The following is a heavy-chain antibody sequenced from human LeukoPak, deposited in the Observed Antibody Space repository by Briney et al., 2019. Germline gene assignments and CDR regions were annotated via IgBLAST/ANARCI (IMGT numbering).Heavy chain of an antibody. J-gene: IGHJ5*02. CDR3: ARRYPVTTQFTGFDP. Sequence: GGSLRLSCAASGFTFSSYWMSWVRQAPGKGLEWVANIKQDGSEKYYVDSVKGRFTISRDNAKDSLYLQMNSLRAEDTAVYYCARRYPVTTQFTGFDPWGQGTLVTVSS. CDR1: GFTFSSYW. D-gene: IGHD4-17*01. V-gene: IGHV3-7*01. CDR2: IKQDGSEK.